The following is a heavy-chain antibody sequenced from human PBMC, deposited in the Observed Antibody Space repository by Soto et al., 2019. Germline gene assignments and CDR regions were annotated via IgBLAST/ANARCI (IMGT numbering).Heavy chain of an antibody. V-gene: IGHV4-39*07. Sequence: SETLSLTCNVSGVSISSTSYNWGWIRQPPGKGLEWIGTLDYSGTAHYNPSLKSRINISVDTSRNQFSLKLTSVTAADTAVYYCARDIRGYSRAFDYWGQGTLVTVSS. CDR2: LDYSGTA. J-gene: IGHJ4*02. D-gene: IGHD5-18*01. CDR3: ARDIRGYSRAFDY. CDR1: GVSISSTSYN.